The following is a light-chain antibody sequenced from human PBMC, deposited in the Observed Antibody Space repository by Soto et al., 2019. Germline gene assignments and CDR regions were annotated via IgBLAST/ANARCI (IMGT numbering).Light chain of an antibody. Sequence: DIQMTQSPSTLSASVRDRVTITCRASESMSNCLAWYQQKPGKVPKLLISSASSLQSGVPSRFSGSASGTEFTLTISSLQPDDIATYYCQQCHRYLTFGQGTKVDIK. J-gene: IGKJ1*01. V-gene: IGKV1-5*01. CDR3: QQCHRYLT. CDR2: SAS. CDR1: ESMSNC.